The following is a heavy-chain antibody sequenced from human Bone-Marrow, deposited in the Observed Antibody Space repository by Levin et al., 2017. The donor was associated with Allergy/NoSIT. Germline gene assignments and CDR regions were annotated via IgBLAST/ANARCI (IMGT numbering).Heavy chain of an antibody. CDR3: AREVGEESPDAFDI. Sequence: ASVKVSCKASGYSFSSYEIHWVRQAPGQRLEWMGWINAGNGNTKFSQRFQGRVTITRETTATTVYMYLNSLRSEDTAVYYCAREVGEESPDAFDIWGQGTMVTVSS. CDR1: GYSFSSYE. V-gene: IGHV1-3*01. CDR2: INAGNGNT. J-gene: IGHJ3*02.